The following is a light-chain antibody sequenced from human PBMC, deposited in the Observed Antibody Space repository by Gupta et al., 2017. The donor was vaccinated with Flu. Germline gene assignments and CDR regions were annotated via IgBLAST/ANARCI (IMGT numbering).Light chain of an antibody. J-gene: IGLJ1*01. CDR1: SSDVGSYNL. CDR2: EGS. V-gene: IGLV2-23*01. Sequence: QSALTQPASVSGSPGQSITIACTGTSSDVGSYNLVSWYHQHPGKAPKLMIYEGSRRPSGVSNRFSGSKSGNTASLTISVLQAEDEADYYCCSNAGSSSSYVFGTGTKVTVL. CDR3: CSNAGSSSSYV.